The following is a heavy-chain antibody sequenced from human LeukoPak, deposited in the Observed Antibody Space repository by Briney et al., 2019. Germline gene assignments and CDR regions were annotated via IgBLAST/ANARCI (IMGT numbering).Heavy chain of an antibody. CDR2: IYHSGST. V-gene: IGHV4-38-2*02. CDR3: ARASKALVSTYGMDV. J-gene: IGHJ6*02. CDR1: GYSISSGYY. Sequence: SETLSLTCTVSGYSISSGYYWGWIRPPPGKGLEWIGSIYHSGSTYYNPSLKSRVTISVDTSKNQFSLKLSSVTAADTAVYYCARASKALVSTYGMDVWGQGTTVTVSS. D-gene: IGHD5/OR15-5a*01.